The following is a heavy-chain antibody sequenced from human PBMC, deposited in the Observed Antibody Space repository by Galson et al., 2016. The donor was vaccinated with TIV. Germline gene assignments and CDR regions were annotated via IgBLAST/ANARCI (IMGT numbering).Heavy chain of an antibody. D-gene: IGHD3-22*01. CDR3: AKVPSSGFYYYYGMDL. V-gene: IGHV3-23*01. Sequence: SLRLSCAASGFTFSSYAMSWVRQAPGKGLEWVSAISASGGSTYYADSVKGRFTISRDNSKKTVYMQMNSLRAEDKAVYYCAKVPSSGFYYYYGMDLWGQGTTVTVSS. CDR1: GFTFSSYA. CDR2: ISASGGST. J-gene: IGHJ6*02.